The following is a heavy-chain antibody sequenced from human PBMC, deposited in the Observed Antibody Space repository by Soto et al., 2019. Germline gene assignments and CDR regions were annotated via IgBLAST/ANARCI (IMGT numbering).Heavy chain of an antibody. J-gene: IGHJ4*01. D-gene: IGHD2-15*01. CDR1: GFSFGTYT. CDR3: ARPLVGGHLQSLLDL. V-gene: IGHV3-23*01. CDR2: LSDSVGTT. Sequence: GGSLRLSCAVSGFSFGTYTVNWVRQAPGMGLEWVSGLSDSVGTTHYAYSVKGRFTISRDKSKNTLYLHMNNLRGEDTPVYYCARPLVGGHLQSLLDLWGQGTQVNSSS.